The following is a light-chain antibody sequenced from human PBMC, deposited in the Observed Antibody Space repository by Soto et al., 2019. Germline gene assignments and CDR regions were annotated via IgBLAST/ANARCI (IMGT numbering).Light chain of an antibody. Sequence: DIQMTQSPASLFSSVGDRVTVTCRASQTINNCFNWYHQKTGKAPKLFIYGAASFQSGVPSRFSGGGSGTTFTLTITSVQTEEVGIDYCQQCHSSHRTFGQGTTV. J-gene: IGKJ1*01. V-gene: IGKV1-39*01. CDR2: GAA. CDR1: QTINNC. CDR3: QQCHSSHRT.